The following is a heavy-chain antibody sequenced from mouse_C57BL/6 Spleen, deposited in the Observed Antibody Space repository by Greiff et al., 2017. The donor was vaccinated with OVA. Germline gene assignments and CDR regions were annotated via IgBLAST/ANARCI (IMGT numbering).Heavy chain of an antibody. V-gene: IGHV1-62-2*01. Sequence: QVQLQQSGAELVKPGASVKLSCKASGYTFTEYTIHWVKQRSGQGLEWIGWFYPGSGSIKYNEKFKDKATLTADKSSSTVYMELSRLTSEDSAVYFCARHEEGSNYYGSSWDYWGQGTTLTVSS. D-gene: IGHD1-1*01. CDR1: GYTFTEYT. J-gene: IGHJ2*01. CDR2: FYPGSGSI. CDR3: ARHEEGSNYYGSSWDY.